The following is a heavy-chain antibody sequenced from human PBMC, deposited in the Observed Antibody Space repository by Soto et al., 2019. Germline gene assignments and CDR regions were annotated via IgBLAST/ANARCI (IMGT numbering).Heavy chain of an antibody. D-gene: IGHD6-13*01. J-gene: IGHJ5*02. CDR3: ARERSAGTGWFDP. CDR1: GYTFTSYD. CDR2: MNPNSGNT. Sequence: QVQLVQSGAEVKKPGASVKVSCKASGYTFTSYDINWVRQATGQGLEWMGWMNPNSGNTGYAQKFQGRVTMTRNTSMSTAYMELSSLRSGDAAVYYCARERSAGTGWFDPWGQGTLVTVSS. V-gene: IGHV1-8*01.